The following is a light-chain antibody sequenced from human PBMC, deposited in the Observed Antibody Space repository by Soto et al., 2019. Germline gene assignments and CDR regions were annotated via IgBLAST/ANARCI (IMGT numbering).Light chain of an antibody. CDR2: AAS. CDR3: QQTHSFPIT. J-gene: IGKJ5*01. V-gene: IGKV1-12*01. CDR1: QTISSW. Sequence: DIQMTQSPSTLSGSVGDRVTITCRASQTISSWLAWYQQKPGKAPKLLISAASSLQSGVPSRFSGSGSGTDFTLTISSLQPEDFAIYYCQQTHSFPITFGQGTRLENK.